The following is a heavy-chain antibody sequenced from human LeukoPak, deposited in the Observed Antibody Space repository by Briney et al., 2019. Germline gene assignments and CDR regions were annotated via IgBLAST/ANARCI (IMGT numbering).Heavy chain of an antibody. CDR1: GFSLTTSGVG. V-gene: IGHV2-5*01. CDR3: AHSRYCSSTSCQKFDY. CDR2: IYWNDDK. J-gene: IGHJ4*02. Sequence: SGPTLVNPTQTLTLTCTFSGFSLTTSGVGVGWIRQPPGKAPEWLALIYWNDDKRYSPSLKSRLTITKDTSKNQVVLTMTNMDPVDTATYYCAHSRYCSSTSCQKFDYWGQGTLVTVSS. D-gene: IGHD2-2*01.